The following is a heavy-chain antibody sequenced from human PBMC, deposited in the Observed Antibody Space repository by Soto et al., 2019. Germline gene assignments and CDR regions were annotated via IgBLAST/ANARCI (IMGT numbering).Heavy chain of an antibody. CDR3: GRLAEAATGHTDFDF. D-gene: IGHD2-15*01. V-gene: IGHV4-39*02. CDR1: VASIKSRNYF. CDR2: IHSSGGT. Sequence: ETLSLTCTVSVASIKSRNYFWGWIRQPPGKGLEFVGSIHSSGGTYYNPSLKSRVTVSVDLSNSHFSLSLKSLTATDTAVYYCGRLAEAATGHTDFDFWGQGTLVTVSS. J-gene: IGHJ4*02.